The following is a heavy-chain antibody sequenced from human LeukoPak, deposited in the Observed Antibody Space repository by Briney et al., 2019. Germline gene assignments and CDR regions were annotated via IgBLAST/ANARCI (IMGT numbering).Heavy chain of an antibody. CDR2: IYYSGST. J-gene: IGHJ5*02. Sequence: SETLSLTCTVSGGSISSSSYYWGWIRQPPGKGLEWIGSIYYSGSTYYNPSLKSRVTISVDTSKNQFSLKLSSVTAADTAVYYCASLGYCSGGSCLDNWFDPWGQGTLVTVSS. D-gene: IGHD2-15*01. CDR3: ASLGYCSGGSCLDNWFDP. CDR1: GGSISSSSYY. V-gene: IGHV4-39*07.